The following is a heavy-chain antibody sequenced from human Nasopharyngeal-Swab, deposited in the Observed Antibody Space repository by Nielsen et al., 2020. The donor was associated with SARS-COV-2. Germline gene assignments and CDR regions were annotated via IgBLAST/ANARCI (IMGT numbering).Heavy chain of an antibody. D-gene: IGHD5-18*01. V-gene: IGHV3-30*03. Sequence: GESLKISCAASGFTFSSYGMHWVRQAPGKGLEWVAVISYDGSNKYYADSVKGRFTISRDNSKNTLYLQMNSLRAEDTAVYYCARDLTPMVIIYAFDMWGQGTMVTVSS. J-gene: IGHJ3*02. CDR1: GFTFSSYG. CDR3: ARDLTPMVIIYAFDM. CDR2: ISYDGSNK.